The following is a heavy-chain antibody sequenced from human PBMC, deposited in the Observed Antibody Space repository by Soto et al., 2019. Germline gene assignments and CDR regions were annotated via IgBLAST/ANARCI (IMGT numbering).Heavy chain of an antibody. CDR3: VRVAVNDAFDI. CDR2: IKQDGSEK. CDR1: GFTFSSYW. V-gene: IGHV3-7*01. J-gene: IGHJ3*02. Sequence: GGSLSLSCAASGFTFSSYWMSWVRQATGKGLEWVANIKQDGSEKYYVDSVKGRFTISRDNAKNSLYLQMNSLRAEDTAVYYCVRVAVNDAFDIWGQGTMVTVSS.